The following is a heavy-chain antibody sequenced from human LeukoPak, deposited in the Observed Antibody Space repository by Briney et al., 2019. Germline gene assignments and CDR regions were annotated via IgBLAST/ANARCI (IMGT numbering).Heavy chain of an antibody. CDR1: GGSFRGYY. D-gene: IGHD1-26*01. CDR3: ARIVVGATIDY. CDR2: INHSEST. V-gene: IGHV4-34*01. J-gene: IGHJ4*02. Sequence: SETLSLTCAVYGGSFRGYYWSWIRQPPGKGLEWIGEINHSESTNYNPSLKSRVTISVDTSKNQFSLKLSSVTAADTAVYYCARIVVGATIDYWGQGTLVTVSS.